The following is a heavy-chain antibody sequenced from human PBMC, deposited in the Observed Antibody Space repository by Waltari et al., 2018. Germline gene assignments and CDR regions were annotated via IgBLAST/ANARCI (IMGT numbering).Heavy chain of an antibody. V-gene: IGHV4-34*01. CDR3: ATTTVTTPYYYYMDV. CDR1: GWPFSVYY. CDR2: INHSGST. J-gene: IGHJ6*03. Sequence: QVQLQQWGAGLLKPSETLSRTCAVYGWPFSVYYRSRVRPPPGKGLEWIEEINHSGSTNYNPSLKSRVTISVDTSKNQFSLKLSSVTAADTAVYYCATTTVTTPYYYYMDVWGKGTTVTVSS. D-gene: IGHD4-17*01.